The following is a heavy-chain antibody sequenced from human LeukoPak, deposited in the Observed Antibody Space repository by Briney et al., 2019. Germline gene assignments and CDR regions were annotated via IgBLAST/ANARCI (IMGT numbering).Heavy chain of an antibody. CDR3: TRDRGAMNDFDY. Sequence: GGPLSPPCKTPGFSSSSNPMHWVPKSPGKGPDGVAVTSNHGNDGFYADSVKGRFTISRDNSKKTLYLQMDSLRPEDTGVYYCTRDRGAMNDFDYWGQGTLVTVSS. J-gene: IGHJ4*02. D-gene: IGHD2-2*01. CDR1: GFSSSSNP. CDR2: TSNHGNDG. V-gene: IGHV3-30*04.